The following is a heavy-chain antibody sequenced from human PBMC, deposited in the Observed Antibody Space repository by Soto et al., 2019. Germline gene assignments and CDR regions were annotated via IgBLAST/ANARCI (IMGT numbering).Heavy chain of an antibody. J-gene: IGHJ4*02. Sequence: EVQLEESGGGLVQPGGSLRLSCAASGFTFSSYWMTWVHQAPGKGLEWVANIKEDGSEQYQVDSVKGRFTFSRDNAKKTLYLQMNSLRVEDTAVYYCARLTAAGGVDQFDYWGQGTLVTVSS. CDR1: GFTFSSYW. CDR3: ARLTAAGGVDQFDY. D-gene: IGHD6-13*01. V-gene: IGHV3-7*05. CDR2: IKEDGSEQ.